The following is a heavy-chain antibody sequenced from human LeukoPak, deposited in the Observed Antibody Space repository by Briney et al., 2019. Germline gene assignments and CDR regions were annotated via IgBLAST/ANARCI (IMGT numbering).Heavy chain of an antibody. Sequence: SETLSLTCTVSGGSISSYYWSWIRQPPGKGLEWIGYIYYSGSTNYNPSLKSRVTISVDTSKNQFSLKLSSVTAADTAVYYCARRSLGSHDYWGQGTLVTVSS. D-gene: IGHD3-3*02. CDR1: GGSISSYY. CDR2: IYYSGST. J-gene: IGHJ4*02. CDR3: ARRSLGSHDY. V-gene: IGHV4-59*08.